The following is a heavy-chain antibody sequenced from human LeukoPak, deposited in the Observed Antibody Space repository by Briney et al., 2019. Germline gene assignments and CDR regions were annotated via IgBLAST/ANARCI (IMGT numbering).Heavy chain of an antibody. CDR2: IIPIFGTA. CDR3: AAVREYSYGTDAFDI. Sequence: ASVKVSCKASGGTFSSYAISWVRQAPGQGLEWMGGIIPIFGTANYAQKFQGRVTITADESTSTAYMELSSLRSEDTAVYYCAAVREYSYGTDAFDIWGQGTMVTVSS. CDR1: GGTFSSYA. V-gene: IGHV1-69*01. J-gene: IGHJ3*02. D-gene: IGHD5-18*01.